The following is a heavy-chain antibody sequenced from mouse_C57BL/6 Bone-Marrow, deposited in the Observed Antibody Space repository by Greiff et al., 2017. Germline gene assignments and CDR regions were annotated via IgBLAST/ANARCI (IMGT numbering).Heavy chain of an antibody. CDR2: IDPSDSYT. CDR3: ARRDYSSYGWAYFDY. CDR1: GYTFTSYW. V-gene: IGHV1-69*01. Sequence: QVQLQQPGAELVMPGASVKLSCKASGYTFTSYWMHWVKQRPGQGLEWIGEIDPSDSYTNYNQKFKGKSTLTVDKSSSTAYMQLSSLTSEDSAVYYCARRDYSSYGWAYFDYWGQGTTLTVSS. J-gene: IGHJ2*01. D-gene: IGHD2-5*01.